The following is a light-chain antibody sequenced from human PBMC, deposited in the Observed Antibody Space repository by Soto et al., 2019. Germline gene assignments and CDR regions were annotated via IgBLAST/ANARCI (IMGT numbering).Light chain of an antibody. Sequence: SVLTQPASVSGSPGRSTTISCTGTSSDVGGYNYVSWYQQQSGKAPKLMIHEVSNRPSGVSNRFSGSKSGNTASLTISGLQAEDEADYYCSSYTSSRAYVFGIGTKVTVL. CDR2: EVS. V-gene: IGLV2-14*01. J-gene: IGLJ1*01. CDR3: SSYTSSRAYV. CDR1: SSDVGGYNY.